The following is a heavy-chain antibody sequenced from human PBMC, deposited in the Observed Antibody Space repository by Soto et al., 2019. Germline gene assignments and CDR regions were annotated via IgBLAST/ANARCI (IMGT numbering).Heavy chain of an antibody. CDR2: IYYSGST. CDR1: GGSISSGDYY. J-gene: IGHJ4*02. CDR3: ARESDDYSSRHFDS. D-gene: IGHD4-4*01. V-gene: IGHV4-30-4*01. Sequence: QVQLQESGPGLVKPSQTLSLTCTVSGGSISSGDYYWSWIRQPPGKGLEWIGYIYYSGSTYYNPSLQSRVTISVDTSKNPFALKLSSVTASDTAVYYCARESDDYSSRHFDSWGQGTLVTVSS.